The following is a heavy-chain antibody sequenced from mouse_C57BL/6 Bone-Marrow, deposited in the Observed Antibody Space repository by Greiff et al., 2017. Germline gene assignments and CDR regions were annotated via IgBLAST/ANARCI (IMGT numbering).Heavy chain of an antibody. CDR2: ISDGGSYT. CDR3: ARDRTGDY. CDR1: GFTFSSYA. V-gene: IGHV5-4*01. J-gene: IGHJ2*01. Sequence: EVKVVESGGGLVKPGGSLKLSCAASGFTFSSYAMSWVRQTPEKRLEWVATISDGGSYTYYPDNVKGRFTISRDNAKNNLYLQMSHLKSEDTAMYYCARDRTGDYWGQGTTLTVSS.